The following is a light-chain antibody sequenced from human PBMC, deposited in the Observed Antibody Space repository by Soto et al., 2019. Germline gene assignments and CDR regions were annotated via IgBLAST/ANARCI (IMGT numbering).Light chain of an antibody. V-gene: IGKV3-20*01. CDR3: QNSGSSPWT. J-gene: IGKJ1*01. CDR1: QSVSSNY. Sequence: EIVLTQSPGTLSLSPGERGTLSCRASQSVSSNYLAWYQQKPGQAPRLLIYSAFSRAPGIPDRFSGSGSGTDFTLTISRLEPEDFAVYYCQNSGSSPWTFGQGTKVEIK. CDR2: SAF.